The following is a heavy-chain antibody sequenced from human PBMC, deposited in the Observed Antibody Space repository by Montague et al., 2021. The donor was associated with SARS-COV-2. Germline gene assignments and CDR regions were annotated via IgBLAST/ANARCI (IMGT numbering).Heavy chain of an antibody. CDR1: GFTFSDYY. D-gene: IGHD3-9*01. CDR2: ISSSGSTI. V-gene: IGHV3-11*01. CDR3: ARDHLRYFETYFDY. J-gene: IGHJ4*02. Sequence: SLRLSCAASGFTFSDYYMSWIRQAPGKGLEWVSYISSSGSTIYYADSAKGRFTISRDNAKNSLYLQMNSLGAEDTAVYYCARDHLRYFETYFDYWGQGTLVTVSS.